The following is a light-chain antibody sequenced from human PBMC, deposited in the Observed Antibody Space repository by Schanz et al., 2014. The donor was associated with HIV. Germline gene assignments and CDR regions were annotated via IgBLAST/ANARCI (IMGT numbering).Light chain of an antibody. Sequence: EIVLTQSPGSLSLSPGDRATLSCRASQSINSNFLAWYQQTPGQAPRLLIYGASTRATGIPDRFSGSGSGTDFTLTISRLEPEDFAVYYCQQFGSSFGPGTKVDIK. CDR2: GAS. CDR3: QQFGSS. J-gene: IGKJ3*01. CDR1: QSINSNF. V-gene: IGKV3-20*01.